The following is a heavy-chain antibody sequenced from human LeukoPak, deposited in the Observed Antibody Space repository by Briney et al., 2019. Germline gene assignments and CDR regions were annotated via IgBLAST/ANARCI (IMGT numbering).Heavy chain of an antibody. CDR1: GGTFSSYA. D-gene: IGHD6-19*01. Sequence: GASVKVSCKASGGTFSSYAISWVRQAPGQGLEWMGGINAGNGNTKYSQKFQGRVTITRDTSASTAYMELSSLRSEDTAVYYCARDLVGAVAGGGWRPHYYYYGMDVWGQGTTVTVSS. CDR3: ARDLVGAVAGGGWRPHYYYYGMDV. J-gene: IGHJ6*02. V-gene: IGHV1-3*01. CDR2: INAGNGNT.